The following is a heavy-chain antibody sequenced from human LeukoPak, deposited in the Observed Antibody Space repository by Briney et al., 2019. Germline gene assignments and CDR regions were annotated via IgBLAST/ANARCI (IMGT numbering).Heavy chain of an antibody. CDR2: ITSSSSNI. Sequence: GGSLRLSCAASRFTFSSYSMNWVRQAPGKGLEWVPYITSSSSNIYYADSVRGRFTISRDNAKNSLYLQMNSLRAEDTAVYYCARGCYYDSSGYSCAFDIWGQGTMVTVSS. CDR1: RFTFSSYS. CDR3: ARGCYYDSSGYSCAFDI. V-gene: IGHV3-48*04. D-gene: IGHD3-22*01. J-gene: IGHJ3*02.